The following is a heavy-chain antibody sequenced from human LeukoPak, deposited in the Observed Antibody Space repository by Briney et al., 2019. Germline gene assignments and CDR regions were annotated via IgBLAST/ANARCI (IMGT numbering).Heavy chain of an antibody. V-gene: IGHV1-18*01. CDR3: ARGKGGRDY. CDR1: GYTFTSYG. CDR2: VSAYNGDA. D-gene: IGHD1-26*01. J-gene: IGHJ4*02. Sequence: ASVKVSCKAFGYTFTSYGISWVRQAPGQGLEWMGWVSAYNGDADYAQKLLGRVTMTRDKSTSTAYMELRSLRSDDTAVYYCARGKGGRDYWGQGTLVTVSS.